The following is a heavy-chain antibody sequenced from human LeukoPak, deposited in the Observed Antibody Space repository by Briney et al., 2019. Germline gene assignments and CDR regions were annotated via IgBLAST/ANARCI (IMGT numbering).Heavy chain of an antibody. CDR2: IDPRDSYN. J-gene: IGHJ6*01. Sequence: HGESLKISCKGSGYSFTSYWITWVRQMPGKGLEWMGRIDPRDSYNNYSPSFEGHVSISADKSISAAYLQWSSLKASDTAVYYCARLETGTTSSYGMDVWGHGTTVTVSS. CDR3: ARLETGTTSSYGMDV. D-gene: IGHD1-7*01. CDR1: GYSFTSYW. V-gene: IGHV5-10-1*01.